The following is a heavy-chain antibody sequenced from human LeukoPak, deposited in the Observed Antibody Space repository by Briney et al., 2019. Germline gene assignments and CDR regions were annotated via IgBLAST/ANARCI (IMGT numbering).Heavy chain of an antibody. Sequence: GGSLRVSCAASGFTFSSYAMSWGRQAPGKWRECVSAISGSCGSTYYADSVKGRVTISRDNSKHTLHLKMNSLSDEDTAVYYCANIDIVVPAAIPFDYWGQGTLVTVSS. J-gene: IGHJ4*02. CDR1: GFTFSSYA. D-gene: IGHD2-2*01. CDR2: ISGSCGST. V-gene: IGHV3-23*01. CDR3: ANIDIVVPAAIPFDY.